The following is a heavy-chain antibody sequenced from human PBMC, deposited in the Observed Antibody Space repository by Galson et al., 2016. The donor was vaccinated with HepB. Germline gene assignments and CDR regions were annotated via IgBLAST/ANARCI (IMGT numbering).Heavy chain of an antibody. CDR1: GYTFTRYY. Sequence: SVKVSCKASGYTFTRYYAHWVRQAPGQGLEWMGIINPGSGSTRYAQRFQGRVTMTSDTSTSTVHMELSSLKSEDTALYYCARAIEYDALDMWGQGTMVTVSS. CDR3: ARAIEYDALDM. J-gene: IGHJ3*02. D-gene: IGHD2/OR15-2a*01. CDR2: INPGSGST. V-gene: IGHV1-46*01.